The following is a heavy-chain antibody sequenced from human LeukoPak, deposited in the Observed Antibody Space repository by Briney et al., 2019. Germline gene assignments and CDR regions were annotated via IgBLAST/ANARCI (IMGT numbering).Heavy chain of an antibody. CDR1: GFTFSSYA. CDR3: ARDQYYKLYYMDV. CDR2: ISYDGSNK. J-gene: IGHJ6*03. D-gene: IGHD3-10*01. Sequence: GGSLRLSCAASGFTFSSYAMHWVRQAPGKGLEWVAVISYDGSNKYYADSVKGRFTISRDNSKNTLYLQMNSLRAEDTAVYYCARDQYYKLYYMDVWGKGTTVTVSS. V-gene: IGHV3-30*01.